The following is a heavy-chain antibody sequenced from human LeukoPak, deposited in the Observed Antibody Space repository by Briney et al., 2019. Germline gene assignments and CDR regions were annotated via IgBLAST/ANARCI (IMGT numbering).Heavy chain of an antibody. J-gene: IGHJ4*02. V-gene: IGHV3-9*01. CDR1: GFTFSTYG. D-gene: IGHD3-22*01. Sequence: GGSLRLSCEASGFTFSTYGMHWVRQAPGKGLEWVSGISWNSGSIGYADSVKGRFTISRDNAKNSLYLQMNSLRAEDTALYYCAKDINGDGTYYYDTWGQGTLVTVSS. CDR2: ISWNSGSI. CDR3: AKDINGDGTYYYDT.